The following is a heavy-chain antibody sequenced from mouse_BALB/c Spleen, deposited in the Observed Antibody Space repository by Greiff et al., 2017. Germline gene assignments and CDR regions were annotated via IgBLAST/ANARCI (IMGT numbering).Heavy chain of an antibody. Sequence: VKLMESGAELVKPGALVKISCKASGYTFTSYDINWVKQRPGQGLEWIGWIYPGDGSTKYNEKFKGKATLTADKSSSTAYMQLSSLTSENSAVYFCARKDDGYSGFAYWGQGTLVTVSA. CDR1: GYTFTSYD. V-gene: IGHV1S56*01. D-gene: IGHD2-3*01. J-gene: IGHJ3*01. CDR3: ARKDDGYSGFAY. CDR2: IYPGDGST.